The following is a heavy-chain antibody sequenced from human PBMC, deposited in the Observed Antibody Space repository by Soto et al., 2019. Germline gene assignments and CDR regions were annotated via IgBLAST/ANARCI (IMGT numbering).Heavy chain of an antibody. V-gene: IGHV1-69*13. CDR3: ASRGVTTVPKPFDY. J-gene: IGHJ4*02. D-gene: IGHD4-17*01. Sequence: SVKVSCKASGVTFSCYAISWVRQAPGQGLEWMGGIIPIFGTANYAQKFQGRVTITADESTSTAYMELSSLRSEDTAVYYCASRGVTTVPKPFDYWGQGTLVTVSS. CDR1: GVTFSCYA. CDR2: IIPIFGTA.